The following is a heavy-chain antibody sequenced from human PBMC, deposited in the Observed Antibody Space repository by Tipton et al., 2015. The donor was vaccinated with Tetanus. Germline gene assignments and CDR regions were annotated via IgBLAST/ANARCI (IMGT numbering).Heavy chain of an antibody. Sequence: TLSLTCAVSGGSISSSNWWSWVRQSPGKGLEWIGEIHLSGSTSYNPSLKSRVTMSVDTSKKQISLQLNSVTAADTAVYYCAASVVRWFDPWGQGARVTVSS. CDR3: AASVVRWFDP. J-gene: IGHJ5*02. V-gene: IGHV4-4*02. CDR1: GGSISSSNW. CDR2: IHLSGST. D-gene: IGHD2-2*01.